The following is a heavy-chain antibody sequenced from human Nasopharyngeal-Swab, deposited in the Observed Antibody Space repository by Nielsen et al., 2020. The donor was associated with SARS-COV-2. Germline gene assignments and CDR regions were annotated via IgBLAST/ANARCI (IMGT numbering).Heavy chain of an antibody. Sequence: GESLKISCAASGFTFSSYSMNWVRQAPGKGLEWVSSISSSSSSYIYYADSVKGRSTISRDNAKNSLYLQMNSLRAEDTAVYYCARGSYYYDSSGYYDYWGQGTLVTVSS. CDR2: ISSSSSSYI. CDR3: ARGSYYYDSSGYYDY. D-gene: IGHD3-22*01. V-gene: IGHV3-21*01. CDR1: GFTFSSYS. J-gene: IGHJ4*02.